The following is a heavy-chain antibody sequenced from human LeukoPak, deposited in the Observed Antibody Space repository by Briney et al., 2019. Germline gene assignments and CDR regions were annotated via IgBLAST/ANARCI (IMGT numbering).Heavy chain of an antibody. D-gene: IGHD1-1*01. J-gene: IGHJ4*02. CDR3: ARSLTTLTYEGY. CDR1: GFTFSSYS. CDR2: ISSSSSYI. Sequence: GGSLRLSCAASGFTFSSYSMNWVRQAPGKGLEWVSSISSSSSYIYYADSVKGRFTISRDNAKNSLFLQMNSLRAEDTAIYYCARSLTTLTYEGYWGQGTLVTVSS. V-gene: IGHV3-21*01.